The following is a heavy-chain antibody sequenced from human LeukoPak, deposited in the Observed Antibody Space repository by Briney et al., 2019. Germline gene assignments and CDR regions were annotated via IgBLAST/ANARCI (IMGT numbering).Heavy chain of an antibody. CDR3: ARGRYSAGDNWFDP. CDR2: IHYTGST. Sequence: PSETLSLTCTVSGGSVTSSYWSWIRQSPGKGLEWIGYIHYTGSTNYNPSLKSRVTMLIDTSKNQFSLKLSSVTAADTAVYYCARGRYSAGDNWFDPWGQGTLVTVSS. D-gene: IGHD3-9*01. CDR1: GGSVTSSY. V-gene: IGHV4-59*02. J-gene: IGHJ5*02.